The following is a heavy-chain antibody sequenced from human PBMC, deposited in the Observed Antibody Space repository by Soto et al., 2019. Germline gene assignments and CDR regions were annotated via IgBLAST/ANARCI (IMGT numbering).Heavy chain of an antibody. CDR2: FHYSGRT. Sequence: SETLSLTCSVSGGSISSGPYSWGWIRQPPGKGLEWIGTFHYSGRTYYSPSLESRVTISVDTSKNQFSLKVSSVTAADTAVYYCASTLVLWDYYYGMDVWGQGTTVTVS. D-gene: IGHD3-16*01. CDR3: ASTLVLWDYYYGMDV. CDR1: GGSISSGPYS. V-gene: IGHV4-39*01. J-gene: IGHJ6*02.